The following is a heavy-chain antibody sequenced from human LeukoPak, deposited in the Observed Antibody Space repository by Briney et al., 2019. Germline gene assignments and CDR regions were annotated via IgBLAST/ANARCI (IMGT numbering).Heavy chain of an antibody. V-gene: IGHV1-2*02. Sequence: ASVKVSCKASGYTFTSYGISWVRQAPGQGLEWMGGIIPIFGTANYAQKFQGRVTMTRDTSISTAYMELSRLRSDDTAVYYCARVATGNRGYSYGFDYWGQGTLVTVSS. CDR3: ARVATGNRGYSYGFDY. CDR1: GYTFTSYG. D-gene: IGHD5-18*01. CDR2: IIPIFGTA. J-gene: IGHJ4*02.